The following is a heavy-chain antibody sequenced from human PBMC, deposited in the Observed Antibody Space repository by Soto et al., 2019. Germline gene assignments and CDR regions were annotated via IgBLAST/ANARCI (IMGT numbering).Heavy chain of an antibody. J-gene: IGHJ4*02. CDR3: ARIPDYGDYGYYFDY. CDR1: GCSLSNARMG. CDR2: IFSNDEK. D-gene: IGHD4-17*01. Sequence: QVTLKESGHMLVKPTETLTLSCTVSGCSLSNARMGVSWIRQPPGKALEWLAHIFSNDEKSYSTSLKSRLTISKDTSKSQVVLTMTNVDPVDTATYYCARIPDYGDYGYYFDYWGQGTLVTVSS. V-gene: IGHV2-26*01.